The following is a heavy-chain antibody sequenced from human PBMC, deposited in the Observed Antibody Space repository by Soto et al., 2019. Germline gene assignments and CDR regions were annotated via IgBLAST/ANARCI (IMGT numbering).Heavy chain of an antibody. CDR3: AKDGESTGTRGDYNGMDV. CDR1: GLTFSSYS. Sequence: PGGSLRLSCAASGLTFSSYSMNWVRQAPGKGLEWVSYISSSSSTIYYADSVKGRFTISRDNAKNSLYLQMNSLRAEDTAVYYCAKDGESTGTRGDYNGMDVWGQVTTVTVSS. V-gene: IGHV3-48*01. D-gene: IGHD1-1*01. CDR2: ISSSSSTI. J-gene: IGHJ6*02.